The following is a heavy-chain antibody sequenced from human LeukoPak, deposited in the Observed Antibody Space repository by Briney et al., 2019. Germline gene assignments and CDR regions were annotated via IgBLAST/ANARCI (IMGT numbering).Heavy chain of an antibody. V-gene: IGHV3-53*01. D-gene: IGHD3-10*01. J-gene: IGHJ2*01. CDR3: ARDRAPPTSWYFDV. CDR1: GFTVSSNY. Sequence: GGSLRLSCAASGFTVSSNYISWVRQAPGKGLEWVSVIYSDGTTYYADSVKGRFTISRDNSKNTLYLQMNSLRAEDTAVYYCARDRAPPTSWYFDVWGRGTLVTVSS. CDR2: IYSDGTT.